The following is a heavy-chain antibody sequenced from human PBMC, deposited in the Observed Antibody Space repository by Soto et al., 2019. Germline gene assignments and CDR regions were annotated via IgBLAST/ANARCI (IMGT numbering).Heavy chain of an antibody. Sequence: QVHLVQSGAEVKKPGASVKVSCKASGYTFTNHDINWVRQATGQGLEWMGWMKPNSGNTGYAPKLQGRVTMTRNTSMNTAYMELSSLTSEDTAVYYCVRSGYCTNGVCYYGDFDYWGQGTLVTVSS. CDR1: GYTFTNHD. J-gene: IGHJ4*02. V-gene: IGHV1-8*01. D-gene: IGHD2-8*01. CDR2: MKPNSGNT. CDR3: VRSGYCTNGVCYYGDFDY.